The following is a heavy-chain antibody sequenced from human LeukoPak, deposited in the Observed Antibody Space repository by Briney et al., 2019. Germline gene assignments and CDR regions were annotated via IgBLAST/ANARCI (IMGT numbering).Heavy chain of an antibody. CDR1: GGSISGSNW. Sequence: SETLSLTCAVSGGSISGSNWWSWVRQPPGKGLEWTGEIYHSGSTNYNPSLKSRVTMSVDTSRNQLSLKLSSVTAADTAVYYCAKDGTRPFYGSGSYYNYFDSWGQGTLVTVSS. D-gene: IGHD3-10*01. CDR3: AKDGTRPFYGSGSYYNYFDS. V-gene: IGHV4-4*02. CDR2: IYHSGST. J-gene: IGHJ4*02.